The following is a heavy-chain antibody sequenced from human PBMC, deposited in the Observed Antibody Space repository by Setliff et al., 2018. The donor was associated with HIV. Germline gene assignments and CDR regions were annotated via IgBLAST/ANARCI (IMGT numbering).Heavy chain of an antibody. CDR1: GYTFTTYA. CDR2: ISTHNDDT. D-gene: IGHD3-10*01. V-gene: IGHV1-18*01. CDR3: ARDRQDYSAGSYIYYFDY. Sequence: ASVKVSCKASGYTFTTYAISWVRQAPGQGPEWMGWISTHNDDTDYAQKFQGRVTMTRDTSTSTVYMELRSLRSDDTAVYYCARDRQDYSAGSYIYYFDYWGQGTLVTVSS. J-gene: IGHJ4*02.